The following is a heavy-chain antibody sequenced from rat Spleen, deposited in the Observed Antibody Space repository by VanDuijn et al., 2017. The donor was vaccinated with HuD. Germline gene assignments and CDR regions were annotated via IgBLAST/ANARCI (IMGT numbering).Heavy chain of an antibody. CDR2: INSAGST. Sequence: EVQLQESGPGLVKPSQSLSLTCSVTEYSISSSYRWNWIRKFPGNKLEWMGYINSAGSTNYNPSLKSRISITRDTSKNQFFLQVNSVTTEDTATYYCARSDGTHYYLPFADWGQGTLVTVSS. J-gene: IGHJ3*01. D-gene: IGHD1-12*02. CDR1: EYSISSSYR. V-gene: IGHV3-3*01. CDR3: ARSDGTHYYLPFAD.